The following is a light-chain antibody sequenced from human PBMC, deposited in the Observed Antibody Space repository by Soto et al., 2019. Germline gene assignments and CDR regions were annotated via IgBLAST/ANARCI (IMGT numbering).Light chain of an antibody. V-gene: IGKV3-20*01. CDR3: QHYVGSP. CDR2: GTS. CDR1: QSVSSSY. Sequence: EIVLTQSPGTLSLSPGESATLSCRASQSVSSSYLAWYQQKPGQAPRLLIYGTSSRATGITDRFSGSGSGTDFTLTISRLEPEDFVVYYCQHYVGSPFGGGTKVEIE. J-gene: IGKJ4*01.